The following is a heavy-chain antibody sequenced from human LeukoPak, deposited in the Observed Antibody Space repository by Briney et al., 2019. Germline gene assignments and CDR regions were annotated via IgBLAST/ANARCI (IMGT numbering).Heavy chain of an antibody. D-gene: IGHD6-19*01. J-gene: IGHJ4*02. V-gene: IGHV3-23*01. Sequence: GGSLRLSCAASGFTFSSYWMHWVRQAPGKGLEWVSTISGSGGSTYYTDSVKGRFTISRDNSKNTLYLQMNSLRVEDTAVYYCAKSQWLVHRTGFDYWGQGTLVTVSS. CDR2: ISGSGGST. CDR1: GFTFSSYW. CDR3: AKSQWLVHRTGFDY.